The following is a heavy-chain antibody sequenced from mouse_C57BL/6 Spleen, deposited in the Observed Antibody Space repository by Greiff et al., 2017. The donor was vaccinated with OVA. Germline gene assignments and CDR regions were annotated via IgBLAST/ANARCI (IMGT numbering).Heavy chain of an antibody. J-gene: IGHJ2*01. CDR3: ARRELTGTDY. V-gene: IGHV1-50*01. D-gene: IGHD4-1*01. Sequence: QVQLQQPGAELVKPGASVKLSCKASGYTFTSYWMQWVKQRPGQGLEWIGEIDPSDSYTNYNQKFKGKATLTVDTSSSTAYMQLSSLTSEDSAVYYCARRELTGTDYWGQGTTLTVSS. CDR1: GYTFTSYW. CDR2: IDPSDSYT.